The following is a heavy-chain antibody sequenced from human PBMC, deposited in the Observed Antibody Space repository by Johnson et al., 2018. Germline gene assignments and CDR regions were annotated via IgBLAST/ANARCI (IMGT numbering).Heavy chain of an antibody. V-gene: IGHV3-9*01. Sequence: VQLVQSGGGLVQPGRSLRLSCAASGFTFDDYAMHWVRQAPGKGLEWVSGISWNSGSIGYADSVKGRFTISRDNAKNSLYLQMNSLRAEDTAVYYCARMQSPYYYYYYMDVWGKGTTVTVSS. J-gene: IGHJ6*03. D-gene: IGHD2/OR15-2a*01. CDR1: GFTFDDYA. CDR2: ISWNSGSI. CDR3: ARMQSPYYYYYYMDV.